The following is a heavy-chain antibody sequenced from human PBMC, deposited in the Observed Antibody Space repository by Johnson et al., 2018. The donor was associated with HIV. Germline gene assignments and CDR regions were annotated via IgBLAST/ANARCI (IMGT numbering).Heavy chain of an antibody. CDR1: GFTFSNAW. Sequence: VQLVESGGGLVQPGGSLRLSCAASGFTFSNAWMSWVRQAPGKGLEWVGHIKSRTDGGTTDYAAPVKGRFTIARDDSKNTLYLQMNSLKTEDTAVYYCTTVDCGGDCYSGHAFDIWGQGTMVTVSS. D-gene: IGHD2-21*01. V-gene: IGHV3-15*01. CDR3: TTVDCGGDCYSGHAFDI. CDR2: IKSRTDGGTT. J-gene: IGHJ3*02.